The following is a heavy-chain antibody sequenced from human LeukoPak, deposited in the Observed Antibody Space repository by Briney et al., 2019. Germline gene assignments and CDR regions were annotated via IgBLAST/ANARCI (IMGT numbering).Heavy chain of an antibody. CDR1: GFAVSVNY. CDR3: AELGITMIGGV. J-gene: IGHJ6*04. CDR2: IYSGGST. Sequence: GGSLRLSCAASGFAVSVNYMSWVRQAPGKGLEWVSVIYSGGSTYYADSVKGRFTISRDNAKNSLYLQMNSLRAEDTAVYYCAELGITMIGGVWGKGTTVTISS. V-gene: IGHV3-66*01. D-gene: IGHD3-10*02.